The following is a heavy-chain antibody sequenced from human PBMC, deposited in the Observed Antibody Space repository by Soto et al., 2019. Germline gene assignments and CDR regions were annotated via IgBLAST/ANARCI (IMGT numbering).Heavy chain of an antibody. CDR2: INHSGST. CDR3: ARGRYSGFNYYYYGMDV. V-gene: IGHV4-34*01. D-gene: IGHD1-1*01. Sequence: PSETLSLTCAVYGGSFSGYYWSWIRQPPGKGLEWIGEINHSGSTNYNPSLKSRVTIPVDTSKNQFSLKLSSVTAADTAVYYCARGRYSGFNYYYYGMDVWGQGTTVTVSS. CDR1: GGSFSGYY. J-gene: IGHJ6*02.